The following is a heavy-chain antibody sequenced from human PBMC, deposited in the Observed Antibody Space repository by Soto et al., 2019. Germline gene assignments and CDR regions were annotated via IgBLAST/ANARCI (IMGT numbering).Heavy chain of an antibody. CDR2: IHYNGNT. CDR3: ARSMSIAVAGNDY. CDR1: GDSISAYS. V-gene: IGHV4-59*01. Sequence: SETLSLTCTVSGDSISAYSWSWVRQPPGKGLEWIGNIHYNGNTKYNPSLKSRVSMSVDTSKNQFSLRLISVTAADTAKYFCARSMSIAVAGNDYWGQGTLVTVSS. J-gene: IGHJ4*02. D-gene: IGHD6-19*01.